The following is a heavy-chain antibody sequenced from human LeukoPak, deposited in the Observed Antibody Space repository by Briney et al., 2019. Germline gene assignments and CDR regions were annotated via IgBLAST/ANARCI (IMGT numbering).Heavy chain of an antibody. CDR1: GYTFTGYY. CDR2: INPNSGGT. D-gene: IGHD5-12*01. Sequence: ASVKVSCKASGYTFTGYYMHWVRQAPGQGLEWMGWINPNSGGTNYAQKFQGRVTMTRDTSNSTAYMELSRLRSDDTAVYYCARISGGYDMSRRGRNYFDYWGQGTLVTVSS. J-gene: IGHJ4*02. V-gene: IGHV1-2*02. CDR3: ARISGGYDMSRRGRNYFDY.